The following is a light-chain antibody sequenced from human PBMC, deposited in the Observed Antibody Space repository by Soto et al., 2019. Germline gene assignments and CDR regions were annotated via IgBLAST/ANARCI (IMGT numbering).Light chain of an antibody. J-gene: IGKJ1*01. CDR1: PAIASF. CDR3: QQLNGSPWT. CDR2: DAA. Sequence: IQLTQSPSSLSASVGDRVTITCRASPAIASFLAWYQQKPGTAPKLLIYDAATLPSGVPSRFSGSRSGTEDTLTIGSLQPEDFATYYCQQLNGSPWTFGQGTKVEI. V-gene: IGKV1-9*01.